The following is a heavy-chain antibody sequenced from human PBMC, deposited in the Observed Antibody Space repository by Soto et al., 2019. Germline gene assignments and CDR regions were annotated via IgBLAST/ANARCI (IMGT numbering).Heavy chain of an antibody. CDR2: IRSTAYGAPT. Sequence: PGGSLRLSCTASGFTFSAYTMAWFRQAPGKGLEWVGSIRSTAYGAPTEYAASVKDRFIISRDDSKSVAYLQMNSLRTEDTAVYSCTRVREWLIRIRFRYYGLDVWGQGTTVTVSS. CDR3: TRVREWLIRIRFRYYGLDV. J-gene: IGHJ6*02. V-gene: IGHV3-49*03. CDR1: GFTFSAYT. D-gene: IGHD6-19*01.